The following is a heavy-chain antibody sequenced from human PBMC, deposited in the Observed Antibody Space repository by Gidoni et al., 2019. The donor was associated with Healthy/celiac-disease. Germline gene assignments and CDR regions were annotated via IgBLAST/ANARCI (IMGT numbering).Heavy chain of an antibody. CDR3: ARDRSLRWYRYWYFDL. J-gene: IGHJ2*01. Sequence: QVQLQESGPGLVKPSETLSLTCTVSGGSISSYYWSWIRQPPGKGLEWIGYIYYSGSTNYNPSLKSRVTISVDTSKNQFSLKLSSVTDADTAVYYCARDRSLRWYRYWYFDLWGRGTLVTVSS. CDR2: IYYSGST. D-gene: IGHD4-17*01. V-gene: IGHV4-59*01. CDR1: GGSISSYY.